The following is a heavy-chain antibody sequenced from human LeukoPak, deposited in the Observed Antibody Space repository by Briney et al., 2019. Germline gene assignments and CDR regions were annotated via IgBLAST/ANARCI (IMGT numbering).Heavy chain of an antibody. J-gene: IGHJ3*02. D-gene: IGHD2/OR15-2a*01. CDR3: ARDRDSFYQAAYDI. V-gene: IGHV4-59*01. CDR1: GDSMSSYY. CDR2: VYYRGAT. Sequence: SETLSLTCIVSGDSMSSYYWSWIRQPPGKGLEWIGYVYYRGATNYNPSLKSRATISVDTSRNQFSLILNPVTAADTAVYYCARDRDSFYQAAYDIWGQGTMISVSS.